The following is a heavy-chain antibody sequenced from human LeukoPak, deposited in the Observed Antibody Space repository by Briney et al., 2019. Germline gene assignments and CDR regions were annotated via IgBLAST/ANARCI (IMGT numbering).Heavy chain of an antibody. CDR2: IDPSDSYT. CDR1: GYSFTSYW. CDR3: ARLLAVVGTGYPPDY. J-gene: IGHJ4*02. V-gene: IGHV5-10-1*01. Sequence: HGESLKISCKGSGYSFTSYWISWVRQMPGKGLEWMGRIDPSDSYTNYSPSFQGHVTISADKSISTAYLQWSSLKASDTAMYYCARLLAVVGTGYPPDYWGQGTLVTVSS. D-gene: IGHD6-19*01.